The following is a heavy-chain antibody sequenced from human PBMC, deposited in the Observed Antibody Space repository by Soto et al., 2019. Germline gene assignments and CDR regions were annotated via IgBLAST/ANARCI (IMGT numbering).Heavy chain of an antibody. Sequence: QVQLVQSGAEVKKPGSSVKVSCKASGGTFSSNYAISWVRQAPGQGLEWMGGIMPSFGTRDYAQRFQDRVTLTADTSTSTAYMELTSLTSQDTAVYHCANSPGFGGYYVVWGQGTLFTVSS. D-gene: IGHD3-10*02. V-gene: IGHV1-69*06. J-gene: IGHJ4*02. CDR2: IMPSFGTR. CDR1: GGTFSSNYA. CDR3: ANSPGFGGYYVV.